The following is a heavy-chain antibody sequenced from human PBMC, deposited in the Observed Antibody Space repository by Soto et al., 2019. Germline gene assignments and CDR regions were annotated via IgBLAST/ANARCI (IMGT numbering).Heavy chain of an antibody. D-gene: IGHD2-8*01. Sequence: QVQLVESGGGLVKPGGSLRLSCAASGFTFSDYYMSWIRQAPGKGLEWVSYISSRSSTIFYADSVKGRFTMSRDNVKNTLYLQINSLRTEVTAVYYCASGTNGAFFVSGGQGILVTVSS. V-gene: IGHV3-11*01. J-gene: IGHJ4*02. CDR3: ASGTNGAFFVS. CDR2: ISSRSSTI. CDR1: GFTFSDYY.